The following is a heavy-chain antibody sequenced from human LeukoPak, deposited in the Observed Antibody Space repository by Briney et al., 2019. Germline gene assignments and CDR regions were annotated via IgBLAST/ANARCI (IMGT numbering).Heavy chain of an antibody. CDR3: ARPHFDSSGYEFDY. J-gene: IGHJ4*02. CDR2: IYPGDSDT. V-gene: IGHV5-51*01. D-gene: IGHD3-22*01. Sequence: GESLKISCKGSGYSFTNFWIGWVRQMPGKGLEWMGIIYPGDSDTRYSPSFQGQVTILADKSINTAYLQWSSLKASDTAMYYCARPHFDSSGYEFDYWGQGTLVTVSS. CDR1: GYSFTNFW.